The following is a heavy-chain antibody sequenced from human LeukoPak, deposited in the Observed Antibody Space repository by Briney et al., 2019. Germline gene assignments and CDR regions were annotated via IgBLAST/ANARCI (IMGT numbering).Heavy chain of an antibody. J-gene: IGHJ4*02. CDR2: IKPKTDGETI. CDR3: TTVERWLLISSPF. Sequence: KTGGSLRLSCAASGFTFKNAWMSWVRQAPGKGVEWVGRIKPKTDGETIDCAAPVKGRFTLSRDDSKNTLYLQMNSLKTEDTAVYYCTTVERWLLISSPFWGQGTLVTVSS. D-gene: IGHD5-24*01. CDR1: GFTFKNAW. V-gene: IGHV3-15*01.